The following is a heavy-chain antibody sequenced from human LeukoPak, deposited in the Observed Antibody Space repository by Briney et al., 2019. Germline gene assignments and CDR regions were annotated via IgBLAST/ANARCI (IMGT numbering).Heavy chain of an antibody. Sequence: ASVKVSCKASGYTFTSYGISWVRQAPGQGLEWMGWINPNSGGTNYAQKFQGRVTMTRDTSISTAYMELSRLRSDDTAVYYCARYPIVGATRSVDYWGQGTLVTVSS. CDR2: INPNSGGT. V-gene: IGHV1-2*02. CDR3: ARYPIVGATRSVDY. D-gene: IGHD1-26*01. J-gene: IGHJ4*02. CDR1: GYTFTSYG.